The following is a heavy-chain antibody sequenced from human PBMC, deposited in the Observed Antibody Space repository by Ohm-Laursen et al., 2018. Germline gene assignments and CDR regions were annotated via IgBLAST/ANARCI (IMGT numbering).Heavy chain of an antibody. Sequence: ATVKISCKASGFTFTSYFLHWVRQAPGQGLEWMGIINPTDDSTFITQKFQGRVSMTRDTSTSTVYMELSSLRSEDTAVYYCARDLGAARPHYWGQGTLVTVSS. V-gene: IGHV1-46*01. D-gene: IGHD6-6*01. CDR1: GFTFTSYF. J-gene: IGHJ4*02. CDR2: INPTDDST. CDR3: ARDLGAARPHY.